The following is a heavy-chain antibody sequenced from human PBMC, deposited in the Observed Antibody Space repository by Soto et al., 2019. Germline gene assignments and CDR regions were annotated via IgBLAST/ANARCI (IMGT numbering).Heavy chain of an antibody. CDR2: IHNSGST. V-gene: IGHV4-31*03. Sequence: QVQLQESGPGLVKPSQTLSLTCLVSGASVSGDGSYCSWIRQHPGKGLEFIGYIHNSGSTYSNPSLETRVAISIDTSKNQFSLRLSSVTAADSAVYFCARDLGSEQWFFDNWGQGILVTVSS. D-gene: IGHD6-19*01. CDR3: ARDLGSEQWFFDN. J-gene: IGHJ4*02. CDR1: GASVSGDGSY.